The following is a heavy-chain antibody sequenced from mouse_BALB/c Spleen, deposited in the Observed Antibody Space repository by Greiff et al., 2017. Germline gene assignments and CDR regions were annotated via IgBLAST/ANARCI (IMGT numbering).Heavy chain of an antibody. CDR2: IDPANGNT. CDR3: ATHYYGYNY. CDR1: GFNIKDTY. D-gene: IGHD1-2*01. J-gene: IGHJ2*01. Sequence: EVQRVESGAELVKPGASVKLSCTASGFNIKDTYMHWVKQRPEQGLEWIGRIDPANGNTKYDPKFQGKATITADTSSNTAYLQLSSLTSEDTAVYYCATHYYGYNYWGQGTTLTVSS. V-gene: IGHV14-3*02.